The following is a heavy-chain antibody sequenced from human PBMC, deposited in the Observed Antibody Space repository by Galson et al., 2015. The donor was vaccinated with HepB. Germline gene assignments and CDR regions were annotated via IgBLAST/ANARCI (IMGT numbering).Heavy chain of an antibody. V-gene: IGHV1-46*01. CDR2: INPSGGST. CDR3: ARDYDSSGPYWYFDL. Sequence: SVSVSCKASGYTFTSYYMHWVRQAPGHGLEWMGIINPSGGSTSCAQKFQGRVTMTRDTSTSTVYMELSSLRSEDTAVYYCARDYDSSGPYWYFDLWGRGTLVTVSS. CDR1: GYTFTSYY. J-gene: IGHJ2*01. D-gene: IGHD3-22*01.